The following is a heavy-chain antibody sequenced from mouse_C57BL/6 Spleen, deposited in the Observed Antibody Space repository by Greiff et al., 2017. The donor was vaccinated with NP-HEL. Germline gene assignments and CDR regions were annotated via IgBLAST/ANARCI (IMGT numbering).Heavy chain of an antibody. D-gene: IGHD2-2*01. V-gene: IGHV1-15*01. CDR1: GYTFTDYE. Sequence: QVHVKQSGAELVRPGASVTLSCKASGYTFTDYEMHWVKQTPVHGLEWIGAIDPETGGTAYNQKFKGKAILTADKSSSTAYMELRSLTSEDSAVYYCTRYGYDEGYYFDYWGQGTTLTVSS. CDR3: TRYGYDEGYYFDY. CDR2: IDPETGGT. J-gene: IGHJ2*01.